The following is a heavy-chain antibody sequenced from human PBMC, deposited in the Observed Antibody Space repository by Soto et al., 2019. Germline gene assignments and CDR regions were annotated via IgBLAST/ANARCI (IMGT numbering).Heavy chain of an antibody. CDR1: GGSISSSSYY. V-gene: IGHV4-39*01. CDR2: IYYSGST. J-gene: IGHJ3*02. CDR3: ARRGDILTGYGVGAFDI. D-gene: IGHD3-9*01. Sequence: KPSETLSLTCTVSGGSISSSSYYWGWIRQPPGKGLEWIGSIYYSGSTYYNPSLKSRVTISVDTSKNQFSLKLSSVTAADTAVYYCARRGDILTGYGVGAFDIWGQGTMVTVSS.